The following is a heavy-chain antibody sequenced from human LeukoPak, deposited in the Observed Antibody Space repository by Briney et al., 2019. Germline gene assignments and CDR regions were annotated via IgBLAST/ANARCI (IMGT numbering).Heavy chain of an antibody. CDR1: GFTFSNYW. V-gene: IGHV3-21*06. J-gene: IGHJ3*01. CDR2: ISSSSAYI. CDR3: ARQAVARPFDL. Sequence: PGGSLRLSCAVSGFTFSNYWMSWVRQAPGKGLEWVSSISSSSAYIFYSDSVKGRFTISRDNAQSSLYLQMNSLRAGDTAVYYCARQAVARPFDLWGQGTMVAVSS.